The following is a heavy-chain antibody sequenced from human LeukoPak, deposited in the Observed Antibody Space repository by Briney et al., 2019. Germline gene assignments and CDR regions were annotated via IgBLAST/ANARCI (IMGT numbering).Heavy chain of an antibody. CDR3: ARRRITIFGVVITFPYYYYYGMDV. V-gene: IGHV4-39*07. Sequence: SETLSLTCTVSGGSISSSSYYWGWIRQPPGKGLEWIGSIYYSGSTYYNPSLKSRVTISVDTSKNQFSLKLSSVTAADTAVYYCARRRITIFGVVITFPYYYYYGMDVWGQGTTVTVSS. J-gene: IGHJ6*02. CDR1: GGSISSSSYY. CDR2: IYYSGST. D-gene: IGHD3-3*01.